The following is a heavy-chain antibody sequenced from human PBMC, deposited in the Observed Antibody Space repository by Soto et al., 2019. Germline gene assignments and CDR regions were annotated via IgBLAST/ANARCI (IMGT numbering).Heavy chain of an antibody. J-gene: IGHJ6*03. CDR3: ARHLSPRSGRSSCYYMDV. Sequence: QLQLQESGPGLVKPSETLSLTCTVSGGSISSSGYYWGWIRQPPGKGLEWIGSIYYSGSTYYNPALMPRVTLSVDTSKNQCSLKLSSVTAADTAVYYCARHLSPRSGRSSCYYMDVWGKGTTVTVSS. CDR2: IYYSGST. D-gene: IGHD3-3*01. V-gene: IGHV4-39*01. CDR1: GGSISSSGYY.